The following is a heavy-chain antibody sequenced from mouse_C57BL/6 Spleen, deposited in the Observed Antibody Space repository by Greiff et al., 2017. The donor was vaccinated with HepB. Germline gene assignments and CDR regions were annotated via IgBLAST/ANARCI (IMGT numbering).Heavy chain of an antibody. J-gene: IGHJ4*01. CDR3: ARAPHSTHAMDY. D-gene: IGHD2-5*01. V-gene: IGHV1-52*01. Sequence: QVQLQQPGAELVRPGSSVKLSCKASGYTFTSYWMHWVKQRPIQGLEWIGNIDPSDSETHYNQKFKDKATLTVDKSSSTAYMQLSSLTSEDSAVYYCARAPHSTHAMDYWGQGTSVTVSS. CDR2: IDPSDSET. CDR1: GYTFTSYW.